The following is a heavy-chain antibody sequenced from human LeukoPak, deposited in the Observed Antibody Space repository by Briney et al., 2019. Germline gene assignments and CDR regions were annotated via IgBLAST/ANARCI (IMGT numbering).Heavy chain of an antibody. CDR2: ISGSGGST. J-gene: IGHJ4*02. CDR1: GFTFSSYA. Sequence: PGGPLRLSCAASGFTFSSYAMSWVRQAPGKGLEWVSAISGSGGSTYYADSVKGRFTISRDNSKNTLYLQMNSLRAEDTAVYYCAKDWGHFGWRTHFDYWGQGTLVTVSS. D-gene: IGHD3-9*01. V-gene: IGHV3-23*01. CDR3: AKDWGHFGWRTHFDY.